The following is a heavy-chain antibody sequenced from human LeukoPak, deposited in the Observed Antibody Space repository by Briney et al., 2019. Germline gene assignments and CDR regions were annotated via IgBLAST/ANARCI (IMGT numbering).Heavy chain of an antibody. D-gene: IGHD1-1*01. Sequence: GGSLRLSCEASGFPFSTFWMIWVRQPPGKGLEWVAKIQQDGGGEEYVDSVKGRSTISRGNAKNSLYLQMNSLRVEDTGVYYCARENWYRFDPWGQGTLVTVSS. CDR1: GFPFSTFW. V-gene: IGHV3-7*01. CDR2: IQQDGGGE. J-gene: IGHJ5*02. CDR3: ARENWYRFDP.